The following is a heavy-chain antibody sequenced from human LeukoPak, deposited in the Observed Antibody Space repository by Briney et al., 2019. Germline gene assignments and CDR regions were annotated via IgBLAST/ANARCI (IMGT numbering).Heavy chain of an antibody. D-gene: IGHD2-21*01. J-gene: IGHJ4*02. CDR2: IKQDGSEK. Sequence: GSLRLSCAASGFTFSSYWMSWVRQAPGKGLEWVANIKQDGSEKYYVDSVKGRFTISRDNAKNSLYLQMNSLRAEDTAVYYCARDGPTRINYFDYWGQGTLVTVSS. CDR3: ARDGPTRINYFDY. V-gene: IGHV3-7*01. CDR1: GFTFSSYW.